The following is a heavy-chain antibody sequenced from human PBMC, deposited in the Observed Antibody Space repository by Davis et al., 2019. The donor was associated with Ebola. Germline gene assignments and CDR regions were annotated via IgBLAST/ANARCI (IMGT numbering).Heavy chain of an antibody. Sequence: GESLKISCAASGFTFSSYAMTWVRQAPGKGLEWVSYISSSGSTIYYADSVKGRFTISRDNAKNSLYLQMNSLRAEDTAVYYCAGWYCTGGVCARRGDYWGQGTLVTVSS. D-gene: IGHD2-8*02. CDR1: GFTFSSYA. J-gene: IGHJ4*02. CDR3: AGWYCTGGVCARRGDY. V-gene: IGHV3-48*01. CDR2: ISSSGSTI.